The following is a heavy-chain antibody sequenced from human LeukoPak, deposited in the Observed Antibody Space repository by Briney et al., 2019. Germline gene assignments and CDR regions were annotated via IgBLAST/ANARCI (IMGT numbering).Heavy chain of an antibody. V-gene: IGHV3-15*01. Sequence: GGSLRLSCVASGFSFTYAWMSWVRQAPGKGLQWVGHIRSETDGATTDYAAAVQGRLTISRDDSKKMLYLEMNSLKTEDTGLYYCTTDLNQRLKWFGNPLDHWGQGTPVTVSS. D-gene: IGHD3-10*01. J-gene: IGHJ4*02. CDR1: GFSFTYAW. CDR2: IRSETDGATT. CDR3: TTDLNQRLKWFGNPLDH.